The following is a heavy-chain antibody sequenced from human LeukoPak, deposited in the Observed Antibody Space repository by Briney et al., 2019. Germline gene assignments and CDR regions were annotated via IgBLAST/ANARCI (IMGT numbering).Heavy chain of an antibody. J-gene: IGHJ4*02. V-gene: IGHV1-8*01. CDR3: ARAPMVRGARPGAYDFDY. CDR1: GYTFTSYD. Sequence: VASVKVSCKASGYTFTSYDINWVRQATGQGLEWMGWMNPNSGNTGYAQKFQGRVTMTRNTSISTAYMELSSLRSEDTAVYYCARAPMVRGARPGAYDFDYWGQGTLVTVSS. D-gene: IGHD3-10*01. CDR2: MNPNSGNT.